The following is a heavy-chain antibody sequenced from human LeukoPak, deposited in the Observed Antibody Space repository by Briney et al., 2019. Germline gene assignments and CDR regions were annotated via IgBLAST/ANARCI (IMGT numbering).Heavy chain of an antibody. CDR2: ISSGGDT. D-gene: IGHD3-16*01. Sequence: PGGSLRLSCAASGFTVSSNYMSWVRQAPGEGLEWVSVISSGGDTYYADSVKGRFTISRDNSKNTLYLQMNSLRAEDTAVYYCARDRGGSARFDYWGQGTLVTVSS. CDR3: ARDRGGSARFDY. J-gene: IGHJ4*02. CDR1: GFTVSSNY. V-gene: IGHV3-66*01.